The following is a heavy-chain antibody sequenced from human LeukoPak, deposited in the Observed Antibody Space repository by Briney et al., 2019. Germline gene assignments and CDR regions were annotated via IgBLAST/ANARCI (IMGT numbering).Heavy chain of an antibody. CDR1: GFALSSHW. J-gene: IGHJ6*02. Sequence: QTGGSLRLSCAASGFALSSHWMTWVRQVPGRGPEWVANVNRDGSETYYLDSVKGRFTNSKDNAKNSLYLQMNSLRAEDTALYHCARNNGMDVWGQGTTVIVSS. CDR2: VNRDGSET. CDR3: ARNNGMDV. V-gene: IGHV3-7*03.